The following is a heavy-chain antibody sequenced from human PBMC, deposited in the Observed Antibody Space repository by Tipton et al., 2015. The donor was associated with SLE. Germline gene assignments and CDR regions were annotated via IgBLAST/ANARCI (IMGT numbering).Heavy chain of an antibody. Sequence: TLSLTCTVSGGSISSHYWSWIRQPPGKGLEWIGYIYYSGSTNYNPSLKSRVTISVDTSKNQFSLKLSSVTAADTAVYYCAREDYGGNFAFDYWGQGTLVTVSS. CDR3: AREDYGGNFAFDY. D-gene: IGHD4-23*01. V-gene: IGHV4-59*11. J-gene: IGHJ4*02. CDR1: GGSISSHY. CDR2: IYYSGST.